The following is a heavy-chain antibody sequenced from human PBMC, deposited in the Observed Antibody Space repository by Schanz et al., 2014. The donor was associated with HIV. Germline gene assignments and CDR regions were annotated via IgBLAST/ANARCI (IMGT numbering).Heavy chain of an antibody. D-gene: IGHD3-10*01. CDR1: GFTFSDYY. V-gene: IGHV3-11*01. Sequence: PGGSLRLSCAASGFTFSDYYMSWIRQAPGKGLEWISYINSNGYTTYYADSVKGRFTISRDNAKNSLYLQMNSLRPEDTALYYCARDMGLLWFGESPGDLRGGMDAWGEGTTVTVSP. CDR3: ARDMGLLWFGESPGDLRGGMDA. J-gene: IGHJ6*04. CDR2: INSNGYTT.